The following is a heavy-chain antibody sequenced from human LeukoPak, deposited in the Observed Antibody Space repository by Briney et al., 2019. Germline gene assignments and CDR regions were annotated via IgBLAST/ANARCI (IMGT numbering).Heavy chain of an antibody. J-gene: IGHJ6*02. CDR3: ARHGYCSGGSCPTDV. CDR2: ISSSSSYI. D-gene: IGHD2-15*01. Sequence: GGSLRLSYAASGFTFSSYSMNWVRQAPGKGLEWVSSISSSSSYIYYADSVKGRFTISRDNAKNSLYLQMNSLRAEDTAVYYCARHGYCSGGSCPTDVWGQGTTVTVSS. CDR1: GFTFSSYS. V-gene: IGHV3-21*01.